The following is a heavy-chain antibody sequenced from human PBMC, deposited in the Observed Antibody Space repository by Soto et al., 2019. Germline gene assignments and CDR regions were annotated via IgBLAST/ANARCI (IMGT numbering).Heavy chain of an antibody. Sequence: EVQLVESGGGLVQPGGSLRLSCAASGFVLSSYSMSWVRQAPGKGLEWVSDIGTGTRTRYYADSVKGRFTISRDNGKNSLFLQMNSLRAEDTALYYCARSYSYGGGYWGQGTRVNVSS. CDR2: IGTGTRTR. CDR3: ARSYSYGGGY. CDR1: GFVLSSYS. V-gene: IGHV3-48*01. J-gene: IGHJ4*02. D-gene: IGHD5-18*01.